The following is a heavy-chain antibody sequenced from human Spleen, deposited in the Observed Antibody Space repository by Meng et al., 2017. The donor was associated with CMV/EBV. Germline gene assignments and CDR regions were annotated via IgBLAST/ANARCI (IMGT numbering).Heavy chain of an antibody. J-gene: IGHJ4*02. CDR2: IYYSGGST. D-gene: IGHD2-2*01. V-gene: IGHV4-61*01. Sequence: SETLSLTCTVSGGSVSSRIYYWSWIRQPSGKGLEWIGYIYYSGGSTNYNPSLKSRVTISVDTSKNQFSLKLRSVTAADTAVYYCARDAGYCTSTSCQDYWGQGTLVTVSS. CDR3: ARDAGYCTSTSCQDY. CDR1: GGSVSSRIYY.